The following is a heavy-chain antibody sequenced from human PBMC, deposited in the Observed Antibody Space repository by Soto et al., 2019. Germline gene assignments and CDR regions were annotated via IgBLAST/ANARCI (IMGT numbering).Heavy chain of an antibody. CDR3: VHRLAGLYFQY. V-gene: IGHV2-5*02. Sequence: QITLKESGPTLVKPTQTLTLTCTFSGFSLTTSGVGVGWIRQPPGKALEWLALIYWDDDRRFSPSLKSRLTITKDTSKNQVVLPMTNMDPVDTATYYCVHRLAGLYFQYWGQGTLVTVSS. CDR2: IYWDDDR. J-gene: IGHJ1*01. CDR1: GFSLTTSGVG.